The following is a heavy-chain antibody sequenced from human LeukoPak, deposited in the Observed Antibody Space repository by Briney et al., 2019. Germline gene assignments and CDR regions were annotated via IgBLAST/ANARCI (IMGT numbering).Heavy chain of an antibody. D-gene: IGHD5-12*01. CDR3: AKERSGYARNGDY. Sequence: PGGSLRLSCAASGFTFSSYAMSWVRQAPGKGLEWVSAINGSGGSTYYADSVKGRFTISRDNSKNTMYLQMNSLRAEDTAVCYCAKERSGYARNGDYWGQGTLVTVSS. V-gene: IGHV3-23*01. J-gene: IGHJ4*02. CDR1: GFTFSSYA. CDR2: INGSGGST.